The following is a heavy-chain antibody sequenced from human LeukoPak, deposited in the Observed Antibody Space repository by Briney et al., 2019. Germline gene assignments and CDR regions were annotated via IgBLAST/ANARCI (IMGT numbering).Heavy chain of an antibody. CDR1: GFTFSSYA. CDR3: AKANSGTSYYFDY. J-gene: IGHJ4*02. Sequence: GGSLRLSCAASGFTFSSYAMTWVRQAPGKGLEWVSAVSGHGGKTYYAESVKGRFTISRDNSNNILFLQMNSLRAEDTALYYCAKANSGTSYYFDYWGRGTLVTVSS. V-gene: IGHV3-23*01. CDR2: VSGHGGKT. D-gene: IGHD3-10*01.